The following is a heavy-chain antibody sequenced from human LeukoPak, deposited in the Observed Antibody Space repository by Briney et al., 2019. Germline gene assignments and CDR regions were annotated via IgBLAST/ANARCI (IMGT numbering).Heavy chain of an antibody. CDR3: ARYIVVVPAARPYYYYYGMDV. V-gene: IGHV3-48*03. J-gene: IGHJ6*04. D-gene: IGHD2-2*01. CDR2: ISSSGSTI. CDR1: GFTFSSYA. Sequence: GGSLRLSCAASGFTFSSYAMHWVRQAPGKGLEWVSYISSSGSTIYYADSVKGRFTISRDNAKNSLYLQMNSLRAEDTAVYYCARYIVVVPAARPYYYYYGMDVWGKGTTVTVSS.